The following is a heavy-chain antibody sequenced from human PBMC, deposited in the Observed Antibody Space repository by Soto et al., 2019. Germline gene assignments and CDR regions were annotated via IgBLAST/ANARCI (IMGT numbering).Heavy chain of an antibody. CDR3: ARIGSPYYYYHGMDV. V-gene: IGHV5-51*01. CDR2: IYPGDSDT. Sequence: PGESLKISCKGSGYSFTSYWIGWVRQMPGKGLEWMGIIYPGDSDTRYSPSFQGQVTISADKSISTAYLQWSSLKASDTAMYYCARIGSPYYYYHGMDVWGQGTTVTVSS. D-gene: IGHD2-2*03. J-gene: IGHJ6*02. CDR1: GYSFTSYW.